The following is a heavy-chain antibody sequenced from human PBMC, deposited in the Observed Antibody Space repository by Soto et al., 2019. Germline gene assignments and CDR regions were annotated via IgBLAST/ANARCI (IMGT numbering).Heavy chain of an antibody. CDR3: TRPGTMVRGPHAGEQYYMDV. CDR2: IRSKANSYAT. V-gene: IGHV3-73*01. D-gene: IGHD3-10*01. CDR1: GFTFSGSA. J-gene: IGHJ6*03. Sequence: PGGSLRLSCAASGFTFSGSAMHWVRQASGKGLEWVGRIRSKANSYATAYAASVKGRFTISRDDSKNTAYLQMNSLKTEDTAVYYCTRPGTMVRGPHAGEQYYMDVWGKGTTVTVSS.